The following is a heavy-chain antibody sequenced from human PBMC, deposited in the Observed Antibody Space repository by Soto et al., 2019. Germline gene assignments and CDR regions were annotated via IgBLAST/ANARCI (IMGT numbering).Heavy chain of an antibody. V-gene: IGHV3-30-3*01. CDR1: GFTFSSYA. D-gene: IGHD3-3*01. CDR3: ARDPDDFGKGPGYFDY. CDR2: ISYDGSNK. J-gene: IGHJ4*03. Sequence: PGGSLRLSCAAAGFTFSSYAMHWVRQAPGKGLEWVAVISYDGSNKYYADSVKGRFTISRDNSKNTLYLQMNSLRAEDTAVYYCARDPDDFGKGPGYFDYWGQGTLVTASS.